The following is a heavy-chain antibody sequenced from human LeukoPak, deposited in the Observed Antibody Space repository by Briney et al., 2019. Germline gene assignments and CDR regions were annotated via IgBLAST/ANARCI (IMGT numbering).Heavy chain of an antibody. D-gene: IGHD6-19*01. CDR2: ASTTGTS. CDR3: ARHSGWYEIDYYYYMDV. CDR1: GGSITSNY. Sequence: PSESLSLTCTVSGGSITSNYWSWIRQPAGKGLEWIGRASTTGTSNYNPSLKSRITMSVDTSNNQFSLRLSSVTAADTAVYYCARHSGWYEIDYYYYMDVWGKGTTVTVSS. J-gene: IGHJ6*03. V-gene: IGHV4-4*07.